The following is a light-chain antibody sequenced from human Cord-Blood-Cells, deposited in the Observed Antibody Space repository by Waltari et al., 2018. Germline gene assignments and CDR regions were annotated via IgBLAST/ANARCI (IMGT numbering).Light chain of an antibody. Sequence: QSVLTQPPSVSEAPRQRVTISCSGSSSNIGNNAVNWYQQLPGKAPKLLLYYDDLLPSGVPARFSGSKSGTSASLAISGLQSEDEADYYCAAWDDSLNGVVFGGGTKLTVL. CDR2: YDD. J-gene: IGLJ2*01. V-gene: IGLV1-36*01. CDR1: SSNIGNNA. CDR3: AAWDDSLNGVV.